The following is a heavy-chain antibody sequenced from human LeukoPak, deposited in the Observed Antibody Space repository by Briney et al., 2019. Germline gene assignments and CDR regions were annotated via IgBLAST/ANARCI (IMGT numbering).Heavy chain of an antibody. CDR1: GYTFTGYY. D-gene: IGHD2-2*01. Sequence: ASVKVSCKASGYTFTGYYMHWVRQAPGQGLEWMGWINPNSGGTNYAQKFQGRVTMTRDTTISTAYMELSRLRSDDTAVYYCARSVPAAISYFDYWGQGTLVTASS. CDR2: INPNSGGT. CDR3: ARSVPAAISYFDY. J-gene: IGHJ4*02. V-gene: IGHV1-2*02.